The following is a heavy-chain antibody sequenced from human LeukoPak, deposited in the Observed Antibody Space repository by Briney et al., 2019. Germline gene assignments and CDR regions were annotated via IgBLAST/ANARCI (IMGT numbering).Heavy chain of an antibody. CDR3: AKDQDYGGNSESAFDI. J-gene: IGHJ3*02. CDR1: GFTFDDYA. D-gene: IGHD4-23*01. Sequence: PGGSLRLSCAASGFTFDDYAMHWVRQAPGKGLEWVSGISWNSGSIGYADSVKGRFTISGDNAKNSLYLQMNSLRAEDTALYYCAKDQDYGGNSESAFDIWGQGTMVTVSS. V-gene: IGHV3-9*01. CDR2: ISWNSGSI.